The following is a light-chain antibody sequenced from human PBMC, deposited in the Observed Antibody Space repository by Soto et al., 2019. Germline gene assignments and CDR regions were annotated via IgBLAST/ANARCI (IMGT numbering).Light chain of an antibody. Sequence: QSALTQPASVSGSPGQSITISCTGTSSDVGGYKYVSWYQHHPGKAPKLIIYDVSNRPSGVSNRFSGSKSGNTASLTISGLQAEDEADYYCSSYTSSITLVVFGGGTKLTVL. V-gene: IGLV2-14*03. CDR1: SSDVGGYKY. CDR2: DVS. CDR3: SSYTSSITLVV. J-gene: IGLJ2*01.